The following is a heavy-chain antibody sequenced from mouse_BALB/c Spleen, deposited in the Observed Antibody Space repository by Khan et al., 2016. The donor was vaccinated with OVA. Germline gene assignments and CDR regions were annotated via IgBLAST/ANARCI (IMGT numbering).Heavy chain of an antibody. J-gene: IGHJ2*01. CDR1: GYIFTSYW. D-gene: IGHD6-2*01. Sequence: VQLQQSGAELVRPGASVKLSCKTSGYIFTSYWIHWVKQRSGQGIEWIARIYPGTDNTYYNERLKDKATLTADKSSSTAYMQLSSRKSEDSAVDFCAREESLYYFDYWGQGTTLTVSS. CDR3: AREESLYYFDY. V-gene: IGHV1S132*01. CDR2: IYPGTDNT.